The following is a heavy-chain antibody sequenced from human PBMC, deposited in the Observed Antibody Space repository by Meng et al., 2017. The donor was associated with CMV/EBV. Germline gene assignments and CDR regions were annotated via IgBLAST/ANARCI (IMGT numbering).Heavy chain of an antibody. V-gene: IGHV1-2*02. CDR2: INPNTGGT. J-gene: IGHJ5*02. CDR3: ARVVGINIFGVLIPNWLDP. Sequence: ASVKVSCKTSGYTFTGYYIHWVRQAPGQGLEWMGWINPNTGGTNSPQKFQGRVTMTGDTSISTASMELSRLRSDDTAMYYCARVVGINIFGVLIPNWLDPWGQGTLVTVSS. CDR1: GYTFTGYY. D-gene: IGHD3-3*02.